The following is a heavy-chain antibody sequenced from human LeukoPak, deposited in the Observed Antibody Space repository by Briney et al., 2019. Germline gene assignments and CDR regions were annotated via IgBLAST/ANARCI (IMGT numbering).Heavy chain of an antibody. CDR3: ARDLVRGVYDFDY. Sequence: ASVTVSCKASGYTFTSYAMHWVRQAPGQRLEWMGWINAGNGNTKYSQKFQGRVTITRDTSVSTAYMELSSLRSEDTAVYYCARDLVRGVYDFDYWGQGTLVTVSS. V-gene: IGHV1-3*01. D-gene: IGHD3-10*01. J-gene: IGHJ4*02. CDR2: INAGNGNT. CDR1: GYTFTSYA.